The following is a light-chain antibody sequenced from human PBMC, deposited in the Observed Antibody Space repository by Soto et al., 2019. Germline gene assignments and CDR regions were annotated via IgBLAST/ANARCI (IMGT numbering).Light chain of an antibody. CDR3: QQYGSSLFT. V-gene: IGKV3-20*01. Sequence: IERTQSPDTLSLSPVASATMSVTASQGISTNLAWYQQKPGQAPRLLIYGASSRATGIPDRFSGSGSGTDFTLTISRLEPEDFAVYYCQQYGSSLFTFGPGTKGDIK. CDR2: GAS. CDR1: QGISTN. J-gene: IGKJ3*01.